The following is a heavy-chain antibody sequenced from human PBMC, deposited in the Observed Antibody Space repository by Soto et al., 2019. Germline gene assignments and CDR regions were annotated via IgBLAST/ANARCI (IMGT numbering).Heavy chain of an antibody. Sequence: QLLESGGGSVQPGGSLRLSCAASGFSFTTYAMSWVRQAPGKGPEWVSSISGRSGDDTNYADSVRGRFTISRDNSKSTLYLEMNSLRPEDTAVYYCASGGKNTDFWGQGTLVTVSS. D-gene: IGHD2-21*01. CDR2: ISGRSGDDT. V-gene: IGHV3-23*01. CDR1: GFSFTTYA. J-gene: IGHJ4*02. CDR3: ASGGKNTDF.